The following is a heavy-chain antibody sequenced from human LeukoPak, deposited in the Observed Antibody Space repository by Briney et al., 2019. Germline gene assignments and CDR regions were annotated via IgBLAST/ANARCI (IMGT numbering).Heavy chain of an antibody. Sequence: GSVKVSCKVSGYTFTGYYMHWVRQAPGQGLEWMGWINPNSGGTNYAQKFQGRVTMTRDTSISTAYMELSRLRSDDTAVYYCARQAGGSYFKAFDIWGQGTMVTVSS. J-gene: IGHJ3*02. CDR3: ARQAGGSYFKAFDI. CDR2: INPNSGGT. CDR1: GYTFTGYY. V-gene: IGHV1-2*02. D-gene: IGHD1-26*01.